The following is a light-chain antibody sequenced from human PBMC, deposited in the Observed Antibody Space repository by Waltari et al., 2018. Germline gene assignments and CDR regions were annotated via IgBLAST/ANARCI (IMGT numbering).Light chain of an antibody. Sequence: EIVLPQSPAPLPLSQGEGDSPSCRASQRARKYVAWYQQRPGQPPRLLIYDASNRAAGVPDRFDAFGSGTDFTLTINSLEPEDFAVYYCQQRNDWPLTFGGGTRVEIK. J-gene: IGKJ4*01. CDR3: QQRNDWPLT. V-gene: IGKV3-11*01. CDR2: DAS. CDR1: QRARKY.